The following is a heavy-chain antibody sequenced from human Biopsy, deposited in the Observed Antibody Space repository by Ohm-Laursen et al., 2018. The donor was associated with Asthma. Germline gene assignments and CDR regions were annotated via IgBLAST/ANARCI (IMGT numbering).Heavy chain of an antibody. J-gene: IGHJ4*02. Sequence: SLRLSCSASGFTFRSYAMHWVRQAPGKGLEWVAVGGSYYDGGLKYYADSVKGRFTISRDNSNNTLYLQMSSLRAEDTAVYYCARDVMEWYLPAFDFWGQGTLVTVSS. D-gene: IGHD3-3*01. V-gene: IGHV3-30-3*01. CDR3: ARDVMEWYLPAFDF. CDR2: GGSYYDGGLK. CDR1: GFTFRSYA.